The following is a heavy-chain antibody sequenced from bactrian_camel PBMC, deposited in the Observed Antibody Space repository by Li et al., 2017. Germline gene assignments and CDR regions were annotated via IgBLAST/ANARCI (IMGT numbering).Heavy chain of an antibody. Sequence: VQLVESGGGSAQPGGSLRLYCAASGFTFSKYAMAWVRQAPGKGLEWVSAIYSGGDITYYADSVKGRFTISQDNAKNTVYLQMNSLKPEDTAMYYCAADPFGVSCGPKADWGYWGQGTQVTVS. V-gene: IGHV3S40*01. CDR3: AADPFGVSCGPKADWGY. CDR2: IYSGGDIT. D-gene: IGHD5*01. CDR1: GFTFSKYA. J-gene: IGHJ6*01.